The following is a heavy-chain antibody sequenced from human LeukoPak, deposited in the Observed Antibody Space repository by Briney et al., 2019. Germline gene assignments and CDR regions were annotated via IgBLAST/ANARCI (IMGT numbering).Heavy chain of an antibody. Sequence: KSGGSLRLSCAASGFTFSSYSMNWVRQAPGKGLEWVSSISSSSSYIYYADSVKGRFTISRDNAKNSLYLQMNSLRAEDTAVYYCAKNVHYYDSSGYYAPNWFDPWGQGTLVTVSS. D-gene: IGHD3-22*01. J-gene: IGHJ5*02. CDR3: AKNVHYYDSSGYYAPNWFDP. V-gene: IGHV3-21*01. CDR1: GFTFSSYS. CDR2: ISSSSSYI.